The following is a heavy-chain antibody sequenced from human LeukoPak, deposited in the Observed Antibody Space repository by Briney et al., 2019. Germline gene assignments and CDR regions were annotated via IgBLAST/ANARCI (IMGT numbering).Heavy chain of an antibody. CDR1: GFTFSSYG. Sequence: GGSLRLSCAASGFTFSSYGMHWVRQAPGKGLDWVAVISYDGSNKYYADSVKGRFTISRDNSKNTLYLQMNSLRAEDTAVYYCAKDLIAAATEQKGNYWGQGTLVTVSS. CDR2: ISYDGSNK. D-gene: IGHD6-13*01. J-gene: IGHJ4*02. CDR3: AKDLIAAATEQKGNY. V-gene: IGHV3-30*18.